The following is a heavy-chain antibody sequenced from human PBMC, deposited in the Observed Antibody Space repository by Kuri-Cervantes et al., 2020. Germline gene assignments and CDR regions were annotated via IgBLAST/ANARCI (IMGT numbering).Heavy chain of an antibody. CDR3: AREYYYDSSGPSTHDAFDI. J-gene: IGHJ3*02. CDR1: GFTVSSNY. D-gene: IGHD3-22*01. CDR2: IYSGSST. Sequence: LSLTCAASGFTVSSNYMSWVRQAPGKGLEWVSVIYSGSSTYYADSVKGRFTISRDNAKNSLYLQMNSLRAEDTAVYYCAREYYYDSSGPSTHDAFDIWGQGTMVTVSS. V-gene: IGHV3-66*01.